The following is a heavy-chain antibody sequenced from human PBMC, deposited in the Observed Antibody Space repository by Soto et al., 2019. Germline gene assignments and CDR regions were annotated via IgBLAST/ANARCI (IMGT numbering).Heavy chain of an antibody. CDR2: MNPNSGNT. V-gene: IGHV1-8*01. CDR1: GYTFTSYD. Sequence: ASVKVSCKASGYTFTSYDINWVRQATGQGLEWMGWMNPNSGNTGYAQKFQGRVTMTRNTSISTAYMGLSSLRSEDTAVYYCARGVTTVTTNWFDPWGQGTLVTVSS. D-gene: IGHD4-4*01. J-gene: IGHJ5*02. CDR3: ARGVTTVTTNWFDP.